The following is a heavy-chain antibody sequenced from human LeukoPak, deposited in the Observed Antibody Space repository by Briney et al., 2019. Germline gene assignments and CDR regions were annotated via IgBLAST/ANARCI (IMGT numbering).Heavy chain of an antibody. CDR1: GYTFPSYG. D-gene: IGHD3-10*01. Sequence: GSVKVSCKASGYTFPSYGISWVRQAPGQGLEWMGWISAYNGNTNYAQKLQGRVTMTRDTSTSTVYMELSSLRSEDTAVYYCARGLRGAFDYWGQGTLVTVSS. CDR3: ARGLRGAFDY. V-gene: IGHV1-18*01. J-gene: IGHJ4*02. CDR2: ISAYNGNT.